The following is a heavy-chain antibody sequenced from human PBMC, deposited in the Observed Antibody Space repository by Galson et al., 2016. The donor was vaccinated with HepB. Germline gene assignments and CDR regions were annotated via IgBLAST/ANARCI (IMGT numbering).Heavy chain of an antibody. CDR1: GYTFTTYR. CDR3: TGQQLAENWFDP. J-gene: IGHJ5*02. D-gene: IGHD6-13*01. CDR2: ISAYNGDT. V-gene: IGHV1-18*01. Sequence: SVKVSCKASGYTFTTYRVTWLRQAPGEGLEWLGWISAYNGDTHYAAKLQDRVTMTTDKSTKPAYFELRGLTYDDTAVYYCTGQQLAENWFDPWGQGTLVTVSS.